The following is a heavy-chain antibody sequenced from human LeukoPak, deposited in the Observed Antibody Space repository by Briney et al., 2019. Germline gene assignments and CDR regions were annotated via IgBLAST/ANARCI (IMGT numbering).Heavy chain of an antibody. J-gene: IGHJ3*02. CDR3: ARDRPTQSWDAFDI. CDR1: GGSISSYY. V-gene: IGHV4-4*07. CDR2: IYTSGST. Sequence: SETLSLTCTVSGGSISSYYWSWIRQPAGKGLEGIGGIYTSGSTNYNPSLKRRVTMSVDTSKDQFSLKLSSVTAADTAVYYCARDRPTQSWDAFDIWGQGTMVTVSS. D-gene: IGHD3-16*02.